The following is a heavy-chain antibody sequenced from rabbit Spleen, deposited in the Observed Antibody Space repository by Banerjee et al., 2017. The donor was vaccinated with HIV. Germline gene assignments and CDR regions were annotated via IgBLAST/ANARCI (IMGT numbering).Heavy chain of an antibody. D-gene: IGHD2-1*01. J-gene: IGHJ4*01. CDR3: ARDLVGVIGWNFYL. V-gene: IGHV1S45*01. CDR1: GFDFSRTG. Sequence: QEQLMESGGGLVQPGGSLKLSCKASGFDFSRTGVSWVRQAPGKGLQWIACINASTGKPVYATWASGRFTISRTSSTTVTLRMTSLTAADRATYFCARDLVGVIGWNFYLWGQGTLVTVS. CDR2: INASTGKP.